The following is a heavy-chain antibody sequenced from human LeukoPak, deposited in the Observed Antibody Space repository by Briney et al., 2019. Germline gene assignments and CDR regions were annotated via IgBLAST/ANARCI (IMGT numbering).Heavy chain of an antibody. Sequence: GGSLRLSCAASGFTFSSYWMSWVRQAPGKGLEWVANIKQDGSEKYYVDSVKGRFTISRDNAKNSLYLQMNSLRAEDTAVYYCARGWELQDDYFDFWGQGTLVTVSS. CDR3: ARGWELQDDYFDF. V-gene: IGHV3-7*01. J-gene: IGHJ4*02. CDR1: GFTFSSYW. D-gene: IGHD1-26*01. CDR2: IKQDGSEK.